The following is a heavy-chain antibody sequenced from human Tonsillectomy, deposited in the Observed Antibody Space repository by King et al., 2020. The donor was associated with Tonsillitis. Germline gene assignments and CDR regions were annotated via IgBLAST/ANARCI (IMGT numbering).Heavy chain of an antibody. J-gene: IGHJ4*02. Sequence: VQLVESGGGLVQPGGSLSLSCAASGFTFSAYFMDWVRQTPGKGLEWIGRIRNKPSGYTTEYAASVKGRFSISRDDSRNSLYLKMNSLKSDDTAVYYCTKGDCRGGNCYAGDFWGQGALVTVSS. CDR1: GFTFSAYF. D-gene: IGHD2-15*01. CDR3: TKGDCRGGNCYAGDF. CDR2: IRNKPSGYTT. V-gene: IGHV3-72*01.